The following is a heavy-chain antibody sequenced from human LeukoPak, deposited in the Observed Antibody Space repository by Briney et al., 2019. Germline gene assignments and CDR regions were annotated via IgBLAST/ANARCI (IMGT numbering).Heavy chain of an antibody. CDR1: GGSFSGYY. CDR3: ARGGRGGYNYLY. J-gene: IGHJ4*01. Sequence: SETLSLTCAVYGGSFSGYYWSWIRQPPGKGLEWIGEINHSGSTNYNPSLKSRVTISVDTSKNQFSLKVSSVTAADTAVYYCARGGRGGYNYLYWGHGTLVTVSS. CDR2: INHSGST. V-gene: IGHV4-34*01. D-gene: IGHD5-24*01.